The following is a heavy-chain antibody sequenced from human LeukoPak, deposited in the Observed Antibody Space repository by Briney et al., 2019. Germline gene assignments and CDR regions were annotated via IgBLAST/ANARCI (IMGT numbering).Heavy chain of an antibody. Sequence: GGSLRLSCAASGFTFSRYWMSWVRQAPGKGLEWVANVKEDGSETYSVDSVRGRFTISRDNAKNSLYLQMNSLRAEDTAIYYCARVSPSGNAYSYFDFWGQGTLVTVSS. D-gene: IGHD1-26*01. V-gene: IGHV3-7*01. J-gene: IGHJ4*02. CDR3: ARVSPSGNAYSYFDF. CDR2: VKEDGSET. CDR1: GFTFSRYW.